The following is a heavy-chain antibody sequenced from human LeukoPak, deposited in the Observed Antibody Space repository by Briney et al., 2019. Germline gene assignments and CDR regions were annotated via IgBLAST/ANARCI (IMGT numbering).Heavy chain of an antibody. Sequence: GGSLRLSCAASGFTFRSYAMSWVRQLPGKGLEWLSYINESGGSAYYADSVKGRLVISRDNSKNSLYLEINSLRAEDTAIYYCATYDYVRGRYRLAQSDYWGQGTLVTVSS. D-gene: IGHD3-16*02. J-gene: IGHJ4*02. CDR3: ATYDYVRGRYRLAQSDY. CDR2: INESGGSA. V-gene: IGHV3-23*01. CDR1: GFTFRSYA.